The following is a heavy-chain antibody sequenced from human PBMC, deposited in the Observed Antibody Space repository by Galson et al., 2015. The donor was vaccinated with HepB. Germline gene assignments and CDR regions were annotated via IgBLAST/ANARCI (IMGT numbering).Heavy chain of an antibody. Sequence: SVKVSCKASGYTFINYGISWVRQAPGQGLEWLGWISTFNGNTNYAQKLQGRVTMTTDTSTSTAYMDLRSLRSDDTAMDYCARGYSSGLTTSYYYGMDVWGQGTTVTVSS. V-gene: IGHV1-18*01. CDR2: ISTFNGNT. CDR3: ARGYSSGLTTSYYYGMDV. CDR1: GYTFINYG. D-gene: IGHD6-19*01. J-gene: IGHJ6*02.